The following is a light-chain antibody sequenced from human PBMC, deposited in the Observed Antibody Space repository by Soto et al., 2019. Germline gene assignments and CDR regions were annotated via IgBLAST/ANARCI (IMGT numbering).Light chain of an antibody. CDR3: TSYAGSNMWV. Sequence: QLVLTQPPSASGSPGQSVTISCTGTSSDVCAYDYVSWYPQYPGKAPKLMIYEVNKRPSGVPDRFSGSKSGTTASLTVSGLQPEDGADYHCTSYAGSNMWVFGGGTQLTVL. CDR2: EVN. V-gene: IGLV2-8*01. CDR1: SSDVCAYDY. J-gene: IGLJ3*02.